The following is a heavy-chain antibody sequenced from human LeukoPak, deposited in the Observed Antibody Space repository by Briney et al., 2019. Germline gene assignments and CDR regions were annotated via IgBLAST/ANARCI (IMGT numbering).Heavy chain of an antibody. CDR1: GFTFGDYY. CDR2: TKNKTNRGTT. Sequence: PGGSLRLSCAASGFTFGDYYMDWVCRAPGKGLEWVGFTKNKTNRGTTEYAASVKGRSTISRDDSKSIAYLQMNSLKTEDTAVYYYTSRVGRITIFPNWFDPWGQGTLVTVSS. V-gene: IGHV3-71*01. CDR3: TSRVGRITIFPNWFDP. D-gene: IGHD3-3*01. J-gene: IGHJ5*02.